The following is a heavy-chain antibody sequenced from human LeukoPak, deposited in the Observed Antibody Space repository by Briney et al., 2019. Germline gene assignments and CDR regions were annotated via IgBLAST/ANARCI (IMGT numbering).Heavy chain of an antibody. V-gene: IGHV1-18*01. CDR2: ISAYNGNT. Sequence: ASVKVSCKASGYTFTSYGISWVRQAPGQGLEWMGWISAYNGNTNYAQKIQGRVTMTTDTSTTTAYMELRSLRSDDTAVYYCARDLPYSSSWESIDYWGRGTLVTVSS. J-gene: IGHJ4*02. CDR1: GYTFTSYG. D-gene: IGHD6-13*01. CDR3: ARDLPYSSSWESIDY.